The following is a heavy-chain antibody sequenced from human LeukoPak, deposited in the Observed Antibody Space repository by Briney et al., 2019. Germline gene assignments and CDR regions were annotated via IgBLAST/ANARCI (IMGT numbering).Heavy chain of an antibody. CDR2: IYYSGTT. V-gene: IGHV4-59*01. J-gene: IGHJ3*02. Sequence: SETLSLTCTVSGGSISSYYWSWIRQPPGKGLEWIGYIYYSGTTNYNPSLKSRVTISVDTSKKQFSLKLTSVTAADTAVYYCATVLQRCYDAFDIWGQGTMVTVSS. CDR1: GGSISSYY. CDR3: ATVLQRCYDAFDI. D-gene: IGHD4-17*01.